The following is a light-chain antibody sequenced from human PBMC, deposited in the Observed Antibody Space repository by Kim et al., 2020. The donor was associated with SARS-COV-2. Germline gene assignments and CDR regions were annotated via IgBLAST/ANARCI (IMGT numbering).Light chain of an antibody. CDR3: QQYGSSPLT. Sequence: SPGKRPPLSCRAIQRVSSSYLAWSQQKPGQPPRLLLYGASSRATGIPDRFCGSGSGTDFTLTISRLEPEDFAVYYCQQYGSSPLTFGGGTKVEIK. CDR2: GAS. CDR1: QRVSSSY. J-gene: IGKJ4*01. V-gene: IGKV3-20*01.